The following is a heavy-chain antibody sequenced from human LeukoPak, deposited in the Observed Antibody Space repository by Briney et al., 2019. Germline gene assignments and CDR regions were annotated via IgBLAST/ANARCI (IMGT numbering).Heavy chain of an antibody. J-gene: IGHJ4*02. CDR3: ARQPFIAAAGGIDY. CDR2: IYHSGST. CDR1: GGSISSGGYY. Sequence: PSETLSLTCTVSGGSISSGGYYWRWIRQPPGKGLEWIGYIYHSGSTYYNPSLKSRVTISVDRSKNQFSLKLSSVTAADTAVYYCARQPFIAAAGGIDYWGQGTLVTVSS. D-gene: IGHD6-13*01. V-gene: IGHV4-30-2*01.